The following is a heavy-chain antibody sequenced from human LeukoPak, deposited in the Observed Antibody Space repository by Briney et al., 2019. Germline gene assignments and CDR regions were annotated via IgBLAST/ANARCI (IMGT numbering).Heavy chain of an antibody. CDR1: GFTFSSYA. D-gene: IGHD5-18*01. CDR3: AKGQNSRGYSRDY. V-gene: IGHV3-23*01. CDR2: ISGSGGST. J-gene: IGHJ4*02. Sequence: GGSLRLSCAASGFTFSSYAVSWVRQAPGKGLEWVSAISGSGGSTYYADSVKGRFTISRDNSKNTLYLQMNSLRAEDTAVYYCAKGQNSRGYSRDYWGQGTLVTVSS.